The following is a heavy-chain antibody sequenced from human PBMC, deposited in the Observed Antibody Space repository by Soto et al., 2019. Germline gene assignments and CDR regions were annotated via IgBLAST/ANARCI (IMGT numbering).Heavy chain of an antibody. Sequence: ASVTVSCQASGYTFFKCFIHWVRQAPGQGLEWIGIVNPSRGSATYGPIFQGRVSLTTDMPTSTVYMELSSLRSEDTAIYYCARPLIGNTIDLWGQGTSVTVSS. J-gene: IGHJ3*01. V-gene: IGHV1-46*01. D-gene: IGHD1-7*01. CDR2: VNPSRGSA. CDR3: ARPLIGNTIDL. CDR1: GYTFFKCF.